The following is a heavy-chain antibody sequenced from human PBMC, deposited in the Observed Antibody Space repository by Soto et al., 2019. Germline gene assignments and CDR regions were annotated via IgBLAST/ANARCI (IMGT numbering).Heavy chain of an antibody. V-gene: IGHV3-48*02. Sequence: EVQLVESGGGLVQPGGSLRLSCAASGFTFSSYSMHWGRQAPGKGLALVSYISSGSAAIYYADSVKGRFTISRDNAKNSLHRQMHSLRDEDTAVYCCARGSDAFDIWGQGTMISVSS. CDR2: ISSGSAAI. CDR3: ARGSDAFDI. J-gene: IGHJ3*02. CDR1: GFTFSSYS.